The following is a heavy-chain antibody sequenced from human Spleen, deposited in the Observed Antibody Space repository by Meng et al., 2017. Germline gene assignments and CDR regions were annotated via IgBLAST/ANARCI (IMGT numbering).Heavy chain of an antibody. CDR3: ARDSGYCSNGTCSLRWSNWFDP. D-gene: IGHD2-15*01. CDR1: GYSFTSYL. J-gene: IGHJ5*02. Sequence: GESLKISCQGSGYSFTSYLIGWVRQMPGKGLEWMGVIYPGDSHTRYSPSFQGQVTMSADKSIRTAYLQWSSLKASDTAIYYCARDSGYCSNGTCSLRWSNWFDPWGQGTLVTVSS. V-gene: IGHV5-51*01. CDR2: IYPGDSHT.